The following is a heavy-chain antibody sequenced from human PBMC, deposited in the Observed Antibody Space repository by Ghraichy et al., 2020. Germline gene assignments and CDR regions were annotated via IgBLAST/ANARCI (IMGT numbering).Heavy chain of an antibody. CDR2: IYHSGST. D-gene: IGHD3-16*02. CDR3: ARAPWYYVWGSYRSPPFDY. J-gene: IGHJ4*02. CDR1: GYSISSGYY. Sequence: SETLSLTCTVSGYSISSGYYWGWIRQPPGKGLEWIGSIYHSGSTYYNPSLKSRVTISVDTSKNQFSLKLSSVTAADTAVYYCARAPWYYVWGSYRSPPFDYWGQGTLVTVSS. V-gene: IGHV4-38-2*02.